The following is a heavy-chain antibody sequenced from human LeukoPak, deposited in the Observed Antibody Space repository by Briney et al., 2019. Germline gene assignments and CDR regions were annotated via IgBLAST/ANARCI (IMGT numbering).Heavy chain of an antibody. V-gene: IGHV4-59*01. Sequence: SETLSLTCTVSGGSISSYYWSWIRQPPGKGLEWIGYIYYSGSTNYNPSLKSRVTISVDTSKNQFSLKLSSVTAADTAVYYCARGPAAGNDYWGQGTLVTVSS. D-gene: IGHD6-13*01. CDR2: IYYSGST. CDR1: GGSISSYY. CDR3: ARGPAAGNDY. J-gene: IGHJ4*02.